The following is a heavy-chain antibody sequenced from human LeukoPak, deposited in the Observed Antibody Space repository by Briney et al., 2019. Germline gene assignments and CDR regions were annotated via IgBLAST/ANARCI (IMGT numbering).Heavy chain of an antibody. CDR3: AGHRYCSSTSCLAY. D-gene: IGHD2-2*01. V-gene: IGHV4-39*01. CDR1: GGSISSSSYY. J-gene: IGHJ4*02. CDR2: IYYSGST. Sequence: PSETLSLTCTVSGGSISSSSYYWGWIRQPPGKGLEWIGSIYYSGSTYYNPSLKSRVTISVDTSKNQFSLKLSSVTAADTAAYYCAGHRYCSSTSCLAYWGQGTLVTVSS.